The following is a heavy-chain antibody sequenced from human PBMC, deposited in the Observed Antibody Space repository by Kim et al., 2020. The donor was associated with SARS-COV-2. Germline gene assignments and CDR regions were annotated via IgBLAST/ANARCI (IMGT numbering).Heavy chain of an antibody. CDR2: TYYRSKWHN. CDR1: GDSVSSNSAA. J-gene: IGHJ3*02. CDR3: ARDNPGQKAYDI. Sequence: SQTLSLTCAISGDSVSSNSAACNWIRQSPSRGLEWLGRTYYRSKWHNDYAGSVKSRITNNADTSKNQFSLQLNSVSPEDTAVYYCARDNPGQKAYDIWGQGTMVTVSS. V-gene: IGHV6-1*01.